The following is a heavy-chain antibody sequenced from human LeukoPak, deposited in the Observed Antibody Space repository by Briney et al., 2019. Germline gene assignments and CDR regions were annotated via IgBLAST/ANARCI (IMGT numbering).Heavy chain of an antibody. D-gene: IGHD3-22*01. J-gene: IGHJ5*02. Sequence: GASVKVSCKASGYTFTGYYMHWVRQAPGQGLEWMGWISAYNGNTKYAQKLQGRVTMTTDTSTSTAYMELRSLRSDDTAVYYCARDVWGTGSSITMIIDSPWGQGTLVTVSS. CDR1: GYTFTGYY. CDR2: ISAYNGNT. V-gene: IGHV1-18*04. CDR3: ARDVWGTGSSITMIIDSP.